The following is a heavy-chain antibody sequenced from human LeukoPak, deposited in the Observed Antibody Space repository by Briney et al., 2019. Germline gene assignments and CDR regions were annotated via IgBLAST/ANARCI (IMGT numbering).Heavy chain of an antibody. Sequence: GGSLRLSCAASGFTFSSYSMNWVRQAPGKGLEWVSSISSSSSYIYYADSVKGRFTISRDNAKNSLYLQMNSLRAEDTAVYYCASPIRGLDAFDIWGQGTMVTVSS. D-gene: IGHD5-12*01. CDR1: GFTFSSYS. V-gene: IGHV3-21*01. CDR2: ISSSSSYI. J-gene: IGHJ3*02. CDR3: ASPIRGLDAFDI.